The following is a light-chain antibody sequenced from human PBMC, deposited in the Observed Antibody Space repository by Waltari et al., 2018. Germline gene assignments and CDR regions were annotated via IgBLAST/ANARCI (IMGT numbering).Light chain of an antibody. V-gene: IGLV1-44*01. CDR1: NSNIGSNT. J-gene: IGLJ2*01. Sequence: QSVLAQPPSASGTPGQRITISCSGSNSNIGSNTVHWYQQFPGTAPRLLIYSNNQRPSGVPDRFSASKSGSAAALAISGLHSEDEADYYCSTWDDRLTGVVFGGGTKVTVL. CDR2: SNN. CDR3: STWDDRLTGVV.